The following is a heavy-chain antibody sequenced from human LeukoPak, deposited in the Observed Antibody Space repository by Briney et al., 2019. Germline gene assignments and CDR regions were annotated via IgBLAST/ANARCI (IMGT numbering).Heavy chain of an antibody. CDR3: TTGPPRSRSSWYTCDY. CDR1: GFTFSSYG. J-gene: IGHJ4*02. CDR2: IWYDGSNK. D-gene: IGHD6-13*01. Sequence: PGGSLRLSCAASGFTFSSYGMHWVRQAPGKGLEWVAVIWYDGSNKYYADSVKGRFTISRDNSKNTLYLQMNSLKTEDTAVYYCTTGPPRSRSSWYTCDYWGQGTLVTVSS. V-gene: IGHV3-33*01.